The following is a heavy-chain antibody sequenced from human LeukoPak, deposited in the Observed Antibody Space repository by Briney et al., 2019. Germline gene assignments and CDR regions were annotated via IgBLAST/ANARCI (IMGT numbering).Heavy chain of an antibody. V-gene: IGHV3-64*01. CDR1: GFTFSSYA. D-gene: IGHD6-19*01. CDR2: ISSNGGST. CDR3: ARIGIAVAGDPDY. J-gene: IGHJ4*02. Sequence: GGSLRLSCAASGFTFSSYAMHWVRQAPGKGLEYVSAISSNGGSTYYANSVKGRFTISRDNSKNTLYLQMGSLRAEDMAVYYCARIGIAVAGDPDYWGLGTLVTVSS.